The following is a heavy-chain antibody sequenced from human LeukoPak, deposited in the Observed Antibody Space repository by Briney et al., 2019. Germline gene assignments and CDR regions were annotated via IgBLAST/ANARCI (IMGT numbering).Heavy chain of an antibody. J-gene: IGHJ3*02. CDR1: GFTFSSYW. CDR3: GRIRGDRHSSGWSDSFDI. CDR2: IKYDGSEK. D-gene: IGHD6-19*01. Sequence: PGGSLRLSCAVSGFTFSSYWMTWVRQAPGKGLEWVANIKYDGSEKYYVDSVKGRFTISRDNAKNSLYLQMNSLRAEDTALYYCGRIRGDRHSSGWSDSFDIWGQGTMVIVSS. V-gene: IGHV3-7*03.